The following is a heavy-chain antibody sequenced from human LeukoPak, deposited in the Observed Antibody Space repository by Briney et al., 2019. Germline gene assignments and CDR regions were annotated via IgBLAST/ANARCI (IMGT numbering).Heavy chain of an antibody. CDR2: IYYTGNT. D-gene: IGHD3/OR15-3a*01. CDR3: ARQTGSGLFTLP. J-gene: IGHJ4*02. CDR1: GVSISSSNSY. V-gene: IGHV4-39*01. Sequence: SETLTLTCTVSGVSISSSNSYWGWIRQPPGKGLEWIGSIYYTGNTYYNASLKSRVTISIDTSKNQISLRLTSVTATDTAMYYCARQTGSGLFTLPGGQGTLVTVSS.